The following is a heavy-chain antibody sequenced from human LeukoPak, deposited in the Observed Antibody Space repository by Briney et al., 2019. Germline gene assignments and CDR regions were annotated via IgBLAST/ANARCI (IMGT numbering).Heavy chain of an antibody. D-gene: IGHD2-2*01. CDR3: ARATGYCSSTSCNNWFDP. CDR1: GGSISSSSYY. Sequence: SETLSLTCTVSGGSISSSSYYWGWIRQPPGKGLEWIGRIYYSGSTYYNPSLKSRVTISVDTSKNQFSLKLRSVTDADTAVYYCARATGYCSSTSCNNWFDPWGQGTLVTVSS. V-gene: IGHV4-39*01. J-gene: IGHJ5*02. CDR2: IYYSGST.